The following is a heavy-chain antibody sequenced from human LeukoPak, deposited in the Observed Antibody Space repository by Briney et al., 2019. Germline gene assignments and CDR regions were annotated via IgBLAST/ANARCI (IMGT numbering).Heavy chain of an antibody. J-gene: IGHJ4*02. CDR1: GGSISSYY. Sequence: SETPSLTCTVSGGSISSYYWSWIRQPPGKGLEWIGYISYSGSTNYNPSLKSRVTISVATSKNQFSLKLSSVTAADTALYFCARHSPGVGTSFVHWGQGTLVTVSS. D-gene: IGHD2-2*01. CDR2: ISYSGST. CDR3: ARHSPGVGTSFVH. V-gene: IGHV4-59*08.